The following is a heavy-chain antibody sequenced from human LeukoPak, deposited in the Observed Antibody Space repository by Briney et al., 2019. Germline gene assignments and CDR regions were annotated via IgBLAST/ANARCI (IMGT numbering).Heavy chain of an antibody. V-gene: IGHV3-23*01. J-gene: IGHJ3*02. CDR3: AXXXXXXGXXXXFDI. CDR1: XFTFSSYA. CDR2: ISGSGGST. Sequence: XAXSXFTFSSYAMSWVRQAPGKGLEWVSAISGSGGSTYYADSVKGRFTISRDNSKNTLYLQMNSLRAEDTAVYYCAXXXXXXGXXXXFDIWGXXXMVTVSS.